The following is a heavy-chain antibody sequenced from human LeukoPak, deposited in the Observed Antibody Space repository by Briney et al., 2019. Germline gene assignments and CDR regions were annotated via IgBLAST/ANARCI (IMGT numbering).Heavy chain of an antibody. CDR3: ARGLDSYGYTFFDY. D-gene: IGHD5-18*01. J-gene: IGHJ4*02. CDR2: ASFGGTNK. V-gene: IGHV3-30-3*01. Sequence: GGSLRLSCAGSGFTFNYFAIHWVRQVPGKGLEWVAVASFGGTNKYYADSVRGRFTISRDNAKNSLYLQMNSLRAEDTAVYYCARGLDSYGYTFFDYWGQGTLVTVSS. CDR1: GFTFNYFA.